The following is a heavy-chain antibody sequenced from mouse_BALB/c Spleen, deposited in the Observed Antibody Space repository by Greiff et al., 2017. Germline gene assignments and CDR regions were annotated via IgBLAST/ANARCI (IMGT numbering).Heavy chain of an antibody. J-gene: IGHJ1*01. Sequence: QVQLKESGPGLVQPSQSLSITCTVSGFSLTSYGVHWVRQSPGKGLEWLGVIWSGGSTDYNAAFISRLSISKDNSKSQVFFKMNSLQANDTAIYYCARNWFHWYFDVWGAGTTVTVSS. D-gene: IGHD2-2*01. CDR2: IWSGGST. CDR1: GFSLTSYG. CDR3: ARNWFHWYFDV. V-gene: IGHV2-2*02.